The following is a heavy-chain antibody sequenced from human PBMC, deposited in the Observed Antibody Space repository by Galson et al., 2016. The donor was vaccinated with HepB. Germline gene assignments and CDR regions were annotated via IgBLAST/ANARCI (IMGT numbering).Heavy chain of an antibody. CDR2: IHSRTDGGTT. CDR3: KTRIDPFAGDR. Sequence: SLRLSCAASGFTFNKVWMSWVRQAPGKGLEWVGRIHSRTDGGTTDYAAPVKGRFIISREDSKNTLYLQMNSLKIEDTAVYYCKTRIDPFAGDRWGQGTRVTVSS. V-gene: IGHV3-15*01. D-gene: IGHD3-16*01. CDR1: GFTFNKVW. J-gene: IGHJ4*02.